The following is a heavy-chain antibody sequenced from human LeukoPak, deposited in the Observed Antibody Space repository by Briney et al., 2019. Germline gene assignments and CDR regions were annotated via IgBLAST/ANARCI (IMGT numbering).Heavy chain of an antibody. V-gene: IGHV6-1*01. CDR1: GDSVSSQSAA. CDR3: ASSTNWYNWFDP. Sequence: SQTLSLTCDISGDSVSSQSAAWNWIRQSPSRGLKWLGRTYYRSKWYSDSPLSVKSRITIKADTSKNQISLQLNSVTPEDTGVYYCASSTNWYNWFDPWGQGTLVTVSS. CDR2: TYYRSKWYS. D-gene: IGHD6-13*01. J-gene: IGHJ5*02.